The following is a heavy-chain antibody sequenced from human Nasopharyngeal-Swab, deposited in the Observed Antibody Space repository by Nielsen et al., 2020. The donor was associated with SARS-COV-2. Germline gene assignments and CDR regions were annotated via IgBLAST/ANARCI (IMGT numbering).Heavy chain of an antibody. Sequence: SETLSLTCAVYGGSFSGYYWSWIRQPPGKGLEWIGEINHSGSTNHNPSLKSRVTISVDTSKNQFSLKLSSVTAADTAVYYCARGNGAFDYWGQGTLVTVSS. CDR3: ARGNGAFDY. V-gene: IGHV4-34*01. J-gene: IGHJ4*02. D-gene: IGHD4-17*01. CDR2: INHSGST. CDR1: GGSFSGYY.